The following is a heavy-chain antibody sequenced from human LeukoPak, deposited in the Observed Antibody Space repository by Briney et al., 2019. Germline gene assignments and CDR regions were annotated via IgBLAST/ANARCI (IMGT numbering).Heavy chain of an antibody. CDR3: SREPRLLGY. CDR2: ISGSGSAI. V-gene: IGHV3-48*04. CDR1: GFTFSSYW. D-gene: IGHD2-8*02. J-gene: IGHJ4*02. Sequence: GGSLRLSCAASGFTFSSYWMSWVRQAPGKGLEWIAYISGSGSAIKYADSVKGRFTISRDNARNSLYLQMNNLRAEDTAVYYCSREPRLLGYWGQGTLVTVSS.